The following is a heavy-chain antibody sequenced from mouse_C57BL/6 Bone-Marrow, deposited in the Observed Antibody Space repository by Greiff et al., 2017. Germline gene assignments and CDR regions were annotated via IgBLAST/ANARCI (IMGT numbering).Heavy chain of an antibody. CDR1: GFSLTSYA. CDR3: ASIYDGYYGFAY. V-gene: IGHV2-9-1*01. CDR2: IWTGGGT. D-gene: IGHD2-3*01. J-gene: IGHJ3*01. Sequence: QVQLKESGPGLVAPSQSLSITCTVSGFSLTSYAISWVRQPPGKGLEWLGAIWTGGGTNYNSAPQSRLSISKKNSKSQVFLKMNSLQTDDTARYYCASIYDGYYGFAYWGQGTLVTVSA.